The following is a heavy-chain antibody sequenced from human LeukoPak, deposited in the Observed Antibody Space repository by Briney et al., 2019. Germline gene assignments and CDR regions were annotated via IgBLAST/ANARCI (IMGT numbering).Heavy chain of an antibody. CDR1: VGTFSSYA. J-gene: IGHJ3*02. V-gene: IGHV1-69*05. CDR3: ARDGLAYCGGDCPSDAFDI. CDR2: IIPIFYTE. D-gene: IGHD2-21*02. Sequence: SVKVSCKASVGTFSSYAISWVRQAPGQGLEWMGRIIPIFYTENYAQKFQGRVTINTDESTRTAYMALSGLRADDPAVYYCARDGLAYCGGDCPSDAFDIWGQGTMVTVSS.